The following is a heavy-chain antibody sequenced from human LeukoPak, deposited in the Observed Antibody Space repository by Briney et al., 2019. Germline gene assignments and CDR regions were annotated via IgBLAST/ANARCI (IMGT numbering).Heavy chain of an antibody. CDR3: AKDQTPFY. Sequence: GGSLRLSCTTSGFTFGDYAMTWVRQAPGKGLEWVGFIRSKAYGGTTEYAASVKGRFTISRDDSKSIAYLQMSSLKTEDTAVYYCAKDQTPFYWGQGTLVTVSS. CDR1: GFTFGDYA. CDR2: IRSKAYGGTT. J-gene: IGHJ4*02. V-gene: IGHV3-49*04.